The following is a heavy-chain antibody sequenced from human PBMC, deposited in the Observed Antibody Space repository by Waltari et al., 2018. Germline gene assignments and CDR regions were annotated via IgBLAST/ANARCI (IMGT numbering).Heavy chain of an antibody. CDR3: ARDSTGTTWLDAFDI. V-gene: IGHV4-38-2*02. Sequence: QVQLQESGPGLVKPSETLSLTCTVSGYSISSGYYWGWIRQPPGKGLAWIGSIYHSGSTYYNPSLKSRVTIAVETSKNQFSLKLSSVTAADTAVYYCARDSTGTTWLDAFDIWGQGTMVTVSS. CDR1: GYSISSGYY. D-gene: IGHD1-7*01. CDR2: IYHSGST. J-gene: IGHJ3*02.